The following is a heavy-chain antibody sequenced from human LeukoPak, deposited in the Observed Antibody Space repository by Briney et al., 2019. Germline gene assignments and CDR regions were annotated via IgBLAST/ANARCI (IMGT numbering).Heavy chain of an antibody. CDR2: ISSSSSTI. D-gene: IGHD6-13*01. J-gene: IGHJ3*02. V-gene: IGHV3-48*04. CDR1: GFTFSSYS. Sequence: GGSLRLSCAASGFTFSSYSMNWVRQAPGKGLEWVSYISSSSSTIYYADSVKGRFTISRDNAKNSLYLQMNSLRAEDTAVYYCAKDLWYSSSWTPGAFDIWGQGTMVTVSS. CDR3: AKDLWYSSSWTPGAFDI.